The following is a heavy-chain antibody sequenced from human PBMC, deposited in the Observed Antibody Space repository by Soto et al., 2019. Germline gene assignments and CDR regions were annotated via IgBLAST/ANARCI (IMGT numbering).Heavy chain of an antibody. D-gene: IGHD5-12*01. CDR2: IIPIFGTT. Sequence: SVKVSCKASGGTFSSYSISWVRQAPGQGLEWMGGIIPIFGTTNYAQRFHGRVTITADKSTSTVYMELYSLKSEDTAVYYCARDLGSGYDPGDYWGQGTLVTVSS. CDR3: ARDLGSGYDPGDY. J-gene: IGHJ4*02. CDR1: GGTFSSYS. V-gene: IGHV1-69*06.